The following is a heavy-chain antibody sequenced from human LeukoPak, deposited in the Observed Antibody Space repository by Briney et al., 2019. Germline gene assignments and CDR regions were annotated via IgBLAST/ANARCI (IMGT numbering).Heavy chain of an antibody. Sequence: GASVKVSCKASGGTFSSYAISWVRQAPGQGLKWMGGIIPIFGTANYAQKFQGRVTITTDESTSTAYMELSSLRSEDTAVYYCARVGGGPFDAFDIWGQGTMVTVSS. CDR3: ARVGGGPFDAFDI. CDR2: IIPIFGTA. J-gene: IGHJ3*02. D-gene: IGHD3-16*01. CDR1: GGTFSSYA. V-gene: IGHV1-69*05.